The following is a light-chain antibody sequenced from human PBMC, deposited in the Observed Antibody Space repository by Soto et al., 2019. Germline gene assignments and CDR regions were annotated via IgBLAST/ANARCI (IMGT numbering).Light chain of an antibody. Sequence: EIVLTQSPATLSLSPGERATLSCRASQNIGSSNVAWYQHKPGLAPRLLLYGASTRATGIPDRFSGGGSGTDFTLTITRLEPEDFGVYYCQHYQTFLPLTFGGGTKVDIK. CDR1: QNIGSSN. CDR2: GAS. V-gene: IGKV3-20*01. J-gene: IGKJ4*01. CDR3: QHYQTFLPLT.